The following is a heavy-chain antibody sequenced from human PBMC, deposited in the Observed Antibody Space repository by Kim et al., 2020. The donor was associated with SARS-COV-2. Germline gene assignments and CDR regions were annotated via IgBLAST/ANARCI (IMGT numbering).Heavy chain of an antibody. CDR3: TGGQY. V-gene: IGHV3-23*01. J-gene: IGHJ4*02. Sequence: GSGDRTHYQDSVTGRFTISRGNSKNTLYLRMNSLRVEDSAIYYCTGGQYWGQGTLVTVSS. CDR2: GSGDRT.